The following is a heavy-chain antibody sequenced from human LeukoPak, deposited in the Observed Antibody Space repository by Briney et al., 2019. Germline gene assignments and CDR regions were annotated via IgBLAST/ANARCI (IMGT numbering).Heavy chain of an antibody. Sequence: PSQTLSLTCTVSGGSISSGGYYWSWIRQHPGKGLEWIGYIYYSGSTYYNPSLKSRVTISVDTSKNQFSLKLSSVTAADTAVYYCARDLVEATTRGIDNWGQGTLVTVSS. CDR1: GGSISSGGYY. J-gene: IGHJ4*02. D-gene: IGHD5-12*01. V-gene: IGHV4-31*03. CDR2: IYYSGST. CDR3: ARDLVEATTRGIDN.